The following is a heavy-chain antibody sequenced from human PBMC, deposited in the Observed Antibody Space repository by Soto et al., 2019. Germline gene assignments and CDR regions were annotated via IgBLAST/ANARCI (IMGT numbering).Heavy chain of an antibody. J-gene: IGHJ6*04. CDR3: AYGGSSGRYGPVDV. CDR1: GFTFSSYA. V-gene: IGHV3-23*01. Sequence: PGGSLRLSCAASGFTFSSYAMSWVRQAPGKGLEWVSAISGSGGSTYYADSVKGRFTISRDNAKNSLYLQMNSLRAEDTAVYYCAYGGSSGRYGPVDVWGKGTTVTVVS. CDR2: ISGSGGST. D-gene: IGHD6-19*01.